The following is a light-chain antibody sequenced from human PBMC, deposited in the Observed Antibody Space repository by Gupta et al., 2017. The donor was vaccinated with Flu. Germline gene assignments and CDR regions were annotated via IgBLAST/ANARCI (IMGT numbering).Light chain of an antibody. V-gene: IGKV3-20*01. Sequence: EIVLAQSPGTLSLSPGERATLSCRASQSVAWYQQKPGQAPRLLIYGASSRATGIPDRFSGSGSGTDFTLTISRLEPEDFAVYYCQQYGSSPPYTFGQGTKVEIK. CDR1: QSV. J-gene: IGKJ2*01. CDR3: QQYGSSPPYT. CDR2: GAS.